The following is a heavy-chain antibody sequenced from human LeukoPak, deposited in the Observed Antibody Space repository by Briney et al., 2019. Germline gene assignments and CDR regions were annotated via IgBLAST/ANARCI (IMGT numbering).Heavy chain of an antibody. D-gene: IGHD4-17*01. CDR2: IYYSGST. J-gene: IGHJ4*02. CDR3: AREESGDLDY. V-gene: IGHV4-59*12. Sequence: MTSETLSLTCTVSGGSISSYYWSWIRQPPGKGLEWIGYIYYSGSTNYNPSLKSRVTISVDTSKNQFSLKLSSVTAADTAVYYCAREESGDLDYWGQGTLVTVSS. CDR1: GGSISSYY.